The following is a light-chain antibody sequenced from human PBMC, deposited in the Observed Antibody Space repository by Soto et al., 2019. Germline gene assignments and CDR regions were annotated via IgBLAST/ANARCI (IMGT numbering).Light chain of an antibody. J-gene: IGLJ1*01. CDR2: EVT. Sequence: QSALTQPASVSGSPGQSITISCTGSSSDVGAYNFVSWYQHHPGKAPKLILYEVTTRPSGVSSRFSGSKSGNTASLTTSGLQADDEANYYCSSYTSSNTPYVFGTGTKVTVL. CDR1: SSDVGAYNF. CDR3: SSYTSSNTPYV. V-gene: IGLV2-14*01.